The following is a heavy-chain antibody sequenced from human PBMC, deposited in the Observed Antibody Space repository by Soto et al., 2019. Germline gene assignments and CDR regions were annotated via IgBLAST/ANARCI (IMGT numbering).Heavy chain of an antibody. J-gene: IGHJ4*02. V-gene: IGHV1-2*02. Sequence: ASVKVSCKASGYTFTDYYMHWVRQAPGQGLEWMGWINPNSGGTDPAQKFQGRVTMTRDTSISTAYMEVSRLTSDDTAVYYCARGGRVPAAPDYWGQGTLVTVSS. CDR3: ARGGRVPAAPDY. D-gene: IGHD2-15*01. CDR2: INPNSGGT. CDR1: GYTFTDYY.